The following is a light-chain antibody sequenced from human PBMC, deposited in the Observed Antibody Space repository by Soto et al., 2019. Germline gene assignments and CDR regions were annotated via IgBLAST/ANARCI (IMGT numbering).Light chain of an antibody. J-gene: IGLJ3*02. V-gene: IGLV2-23*01. CDR3: CSYAGSSNHWV. Sequence: QSVLTQPASVSGSPGQSITISCTGTSSDVGSYNLVSWYQQHPGKAPKLMIYEGSKRPSGVSNRFSGSKSGNTASLTISGLQAEDEADYYCCSYAGSSNHWVFGGGTKVTVL. CDR1: SSDVGSYNL. CDR2: EGS.